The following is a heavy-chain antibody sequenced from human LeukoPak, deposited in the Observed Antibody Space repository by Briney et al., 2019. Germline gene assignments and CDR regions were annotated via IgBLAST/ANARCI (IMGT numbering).Heavy chain of an antibody. CDR1: GYTFTNYA. CDR3: ARDRRYYYDSSGYSDYYGMDV. D-gene: IGHD3-22*01. Sequence: GASVKVSCKASGYTFTNYAIHWVRQAPGQRLEWMGWINAGNGNTKYSQKFQGRVTITRDTSASTAYMELSSLRSEDTAVYYCARDRRYYYDSSGYSDYYGMDVWGQGTTVTVSS. V-gene: IGHV1-3*01. CDR2: INAGNGNT. J-gene: IGHJ6*02.